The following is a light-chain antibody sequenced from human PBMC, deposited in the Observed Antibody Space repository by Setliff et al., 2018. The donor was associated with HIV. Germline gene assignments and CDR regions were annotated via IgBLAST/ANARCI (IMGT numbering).Light chain of an antibody. CDR3: SSYAGNNNLI. CDR1: SSDVGGYNY. CDR2: EVS. J-gene: IGLJ2*01. Sequence: QSVLTQPPSASGSPGQSVTISCTGTSSDVGGYNYVSWYQQHPGKAPKLMIYEVSRRPSGVPDRFSGSKSGNTASLTVSGLQAEDEADYYCSSYAGNNNLIFGGGTKVTV. V-gene: IGLV2-8*01.